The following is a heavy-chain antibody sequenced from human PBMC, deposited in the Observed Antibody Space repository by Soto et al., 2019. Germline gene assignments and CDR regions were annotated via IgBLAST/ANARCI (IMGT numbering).Heavy chain of an antibody. CDR1: GGSFSGYY. D-gene: IGHD3-22*01. CDR2: INHSGST. Sequence: LSETLSLTCAVYGGSFSGYYWSWIRQPPGKGLEWIGEINHSGSTNYNPSLKSRVTISVDTSKNQFSLKLSSVTAADTAVYYCARMVRYYYDSSQYGMDVWGQGTTVTVSS. V-gene: IGHV4-34*01. J-gene: IGHJ6*02. CDR3: ARMVRYYYDSSQYGMDV.